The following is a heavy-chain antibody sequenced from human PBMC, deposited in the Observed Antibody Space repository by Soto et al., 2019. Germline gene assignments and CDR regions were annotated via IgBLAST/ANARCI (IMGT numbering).Heavy chain of an antibody. J-gene: IGHJ4*02. CDR3: ARGSVDTVDSSGFYDY. Sequence: PSETLSLTCAVYGGSFSAYYWSWIRQPPGKGLEWIGEINHSGGTSYNPSLKSRVTISVDTSKSQFSLKLTSVTAADRAVYYCARGSVDTVDSSGFYDYWGPGTPVTVSS. D-gene: IGHD3-22*01. CDR1: GGSFSAYY. V-gene: IGHV4-34*01. CDR2: INHSGGT.